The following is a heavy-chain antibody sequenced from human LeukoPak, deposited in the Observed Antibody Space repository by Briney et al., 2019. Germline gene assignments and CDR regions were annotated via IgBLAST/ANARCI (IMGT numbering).Heavy chain of an antibody. CDR1: GYTFTGYY. Sequence: ASVKVSCKASGYTFTGYYMHWVRQAPGQGLEWMGGINPKSGTTKYAQKFQGRITMTRDTSINTGYMELSRLTSDDTAVYYCATWEAWVTPDYWGQGTLVTVSS. CDR3: ATWEAWVTPDY. D-gene: IGHD2-21*02. V-gene: IGHV1-2*02. J-gene: IGHJ4*02. CDR2: INPKSGTT.